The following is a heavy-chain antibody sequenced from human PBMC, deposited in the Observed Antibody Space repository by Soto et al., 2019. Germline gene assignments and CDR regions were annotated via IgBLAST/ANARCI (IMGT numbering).Heavy chain of an antibody. CDR1: GFTFTSSA. CDR3: AALWEPEPDDAFDI. J-gene: IGHJ3*02. Sequence: SVKVSCKASGFTFTSSAMQWVRQARGQRLEWIGWIVVGSGNTNYAQKFQERVTITRDMSTSTAYMGLSSLRSEDTAVYYCAALWEPEPDDAFDIWGQGTMVTVSS. CDR2: IVVGSGNT. V-gene: IGHV1-58*02. D-gene: IGHD1-26*01.